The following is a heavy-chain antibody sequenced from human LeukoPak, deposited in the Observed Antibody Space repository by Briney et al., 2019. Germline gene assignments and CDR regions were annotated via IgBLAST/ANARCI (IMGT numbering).Heavy chain of an antibody. V-gene: IGHV3-11*04. CDR3: ARDLTYYDILTGPAGFDY. CDR2: ISSSGSTI. CDR1: GFTFSDYY. Sequence: GGSPRLSCAASGFTFSDYYMSWIRQAPGKGLEWVSYISSSGSTIYYADSVKGRFTISRDNAKNSLYLQMNSLRAEDTAVYYCARDLTYYDILTGPAGFDYWGQGTLVTVSS. J-gene: IGHJ4*02. D-gene: IGHD3-9*01.